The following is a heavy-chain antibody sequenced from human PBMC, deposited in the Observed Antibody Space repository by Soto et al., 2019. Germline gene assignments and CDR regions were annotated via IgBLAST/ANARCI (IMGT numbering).Heavy chain of an antibody. J-gene: IGHJ5*02. CDR1: GYTFTGYY. D-gene: IGHD2-8*01. Sequence: GASVKVSCKASGYTFTGYYMHWVRQAPGQGLEWMGWINPNSGGTNYAQKFQGRVTMTRDTSISTAYMELSRLRSDDTAVYYCARTHRRVLMVYALLPWGQGTLVTVSS. V-gene: IGHV1-2*02. CDR2: INPNSGGT. CDR3: ARTHRRVLMVYALLP.